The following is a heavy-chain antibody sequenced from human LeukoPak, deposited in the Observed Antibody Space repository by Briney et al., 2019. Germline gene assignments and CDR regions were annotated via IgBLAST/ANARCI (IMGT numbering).Heavy chain of an antibody. CDR3: ARGRGYNWNYFDY. CDR1: GGSFSGYY. Sequence: SETLSLTCAVYGGSFSGYYWSWIRQPPGKGLEWIGEINHSGSTNYNPSLKSRVTISVDTSKNQFSLKLSSVTAADTAVYYCARGRGYNWNYFDYWGQGTLVSVSS. V-gene: IGHV4-34*01. D-gene: IGHD1-20*01. J-gene: IGHJ4*02. CDR2: INHSGST.